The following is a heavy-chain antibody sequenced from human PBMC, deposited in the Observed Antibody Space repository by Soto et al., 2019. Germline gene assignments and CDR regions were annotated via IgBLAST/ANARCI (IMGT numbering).Heavy chain of an antibody. D-gene: IGHD3-10*01. Sequence: SETLSLTCTVSGGSISSSSYYWGWIRQPPGKGLEWIGSIYYSGSTYYNPSLKSRVTISVDTSKNQFSLKLSSVTAADTAVYYCARHVPYYGSGSYYIDLGPYYYYYYGMDVWGQGTTVTVS. CDR2: IYYSGST. J-gene: IGHJ6*02. CDR3: ARHVPYYGSGSYYIDLGPYYYYYYGMDV. CDR1: GGSISSSSYY. V-gene: IGHV4-39*01.